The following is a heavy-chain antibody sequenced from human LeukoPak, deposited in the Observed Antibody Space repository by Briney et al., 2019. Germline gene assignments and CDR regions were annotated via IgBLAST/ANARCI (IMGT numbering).Heavy chain of an antibody. CDR2: INHSGST. V-gene: IGHV4-34*01. Sequence: PSETLSLTCAVYGGSFSGYYWSWIRQPPGKGLEWIGEINHSGSTNYNPSLKSRVTISVDTSKNQFSLKLSSVTAADTAVYYCASARSGYSVFDYWGQGTLVTVSS. CDR3: ASARSGYSVFDY. D-gene: IGHD3-22*01. J-gene: IGHJ4*02. CDR1: GGSFSGYY.